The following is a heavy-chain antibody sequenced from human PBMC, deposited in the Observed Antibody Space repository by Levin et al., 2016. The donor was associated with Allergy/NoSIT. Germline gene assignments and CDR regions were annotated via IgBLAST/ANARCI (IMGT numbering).Heavy chain of an antibody. CDR2: INSDGSST. D-gene: IGHD6-13*01. Sequence: GESLKISCAASGLTFSSYWMHWVRQAPGKGLVWVSRINSDGSSTSYADSVKGRFTISRDNAKNTLYLQMNSLRAEDTAVYYCVREGAAAVFVDYWGQGTLVTVSS. CDR3: VREGAAAVFVDY. V-gene: IGHV3-74*01. CDR1: GLTFSSYW. J-gene: IGHJ4*02.